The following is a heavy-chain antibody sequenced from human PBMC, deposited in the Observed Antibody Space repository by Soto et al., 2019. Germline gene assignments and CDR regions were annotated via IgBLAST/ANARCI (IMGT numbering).Heavy chain of an antibody. V-gene: IGHV3-23*01. CDR1: GFTFSSYS. J-gene: IGHJ4*02. CDR3: KKRFVSPHYFDS. Sequence: SGGSLRLSCAASGFTFSSYSMNWVRQAPGKGLEWVSSITTSGGGTYYVDAVKGRFTISRDNSKNKLYLQMNSLRDEDTAVYYGKKRFVSPHYFDSWGQGTLVTVSS. D-gene: IGHD3-10*01. CDR2: ITTSGGGT.